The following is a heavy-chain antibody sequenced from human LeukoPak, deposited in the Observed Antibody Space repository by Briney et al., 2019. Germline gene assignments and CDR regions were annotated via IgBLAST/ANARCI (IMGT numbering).Heavy chain of an antibody. CDR3: ARDVPTAVAGAFYV. D-gene: IGHD6-19*01. Sequence: PSETLSLTCTGSGDSISSYYWNWIRQPAGKGLEWIWRIYTSGGPTYNPSLNSRVRMSVDTSKTQFSLKLTSVTAADTAVYYCARDVPTAVAGAFYVWGQGAMVTVA. CDR2: IYTSGGP. CDR1: GDSISSYY. V-gene: IGHV4-4*07. J-gene: IGHJ3*01.